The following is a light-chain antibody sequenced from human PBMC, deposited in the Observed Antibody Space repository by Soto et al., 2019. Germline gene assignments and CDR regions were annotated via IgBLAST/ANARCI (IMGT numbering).Light chain of an antibody. CDR2: KAS. Sequence: IQVTQSPATLSASIGDRVTITCRASQSVTTWLAWYQQKPGKAPKLLIYKASNLESGLPSRFTGSGSGTEFTLTISSLQSDDFATYYCQQYSTHPIPFGQGTRLEIK. CDR3: QQYSTHPIP. V-gene: IGKV1-5*03. CDR1: QSVTTW. J-gene: IGKJ5*01.